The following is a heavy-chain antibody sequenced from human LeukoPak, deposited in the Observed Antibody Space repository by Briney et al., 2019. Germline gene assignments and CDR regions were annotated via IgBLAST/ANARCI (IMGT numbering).Heavy chain of an antibody. V-gene: IGHV3-21*01. D-gene: IGHD5-12*01. Sequence: GGSLRLSCAASGFTFSSYSMNWVRRAPGKGLEWVSSISSSSSYIYYADSVKGRFTISRDNAKNSLYLQMNSLRAEDTAVYYCARGSGYDSYFDYWGQGTLVTVSS. CDR3: ARGSGYDSYFDY. J-gene: IGHJ4*02. CDR2: ISSSSSYI. CDR1: GFTFSSYS.